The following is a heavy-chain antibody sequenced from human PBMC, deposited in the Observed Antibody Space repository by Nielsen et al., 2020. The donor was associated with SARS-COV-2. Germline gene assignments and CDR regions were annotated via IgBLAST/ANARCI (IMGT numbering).Heavy chain of an antibody. J-gene: IGHJ4*02. CDR1: GFTTSTYA. CDR2: ISAST. D-gene: IGHD6-19*01. CDR3: AKRSGYTSGWYGDY. V-gene: IGHV3-23*01. Sequence: GESLKISCVVSGFTTSTYAMSWVRQAPGKGLEWVSAISASTYYADSVKGRFTISRDNSKNTLYLQMNSLRAEDTAVYYCAKRSGYTSGWYGDYWGQGTLVTVSS.